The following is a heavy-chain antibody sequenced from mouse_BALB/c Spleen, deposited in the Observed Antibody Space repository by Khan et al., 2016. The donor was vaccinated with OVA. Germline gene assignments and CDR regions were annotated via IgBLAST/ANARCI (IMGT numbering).Heavy chain of an antibody. V-gene: IGHV3-1*02. D-gene: IGHD1-2*01. CDR3: ARTAWIKY. CDR2: KRYSGCT. Sequence: EVQLQESGPGLVKPSQSLSLSCTATGYTFTSCYVCYWIRQFPGNKLESMAYKRYSGCTNYNQSFKSRTSITRDTSKNQSFLQLNSVTTEDKATYYCARTAWIKYWGQGTTLTVSS. CDR1: GYTFTSCYV. J-gene: IGHJ2*01.